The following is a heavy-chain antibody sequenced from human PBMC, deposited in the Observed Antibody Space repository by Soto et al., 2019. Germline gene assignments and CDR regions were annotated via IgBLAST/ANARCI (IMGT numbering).Heavy chain of an antibody. CDR1: GFTFSSYG. J-gene: IGHJ5*02. CDR2: ISYDGSNK. Sequence: QVQLVESGGGVVQPGRSLRLSCAASGFTFSSYGMHWVRQAPGKGLERVAVISYDGSNKYYADSVKGRFTISRDNSKNTLYLQMNSLRAEDTAVYYCAKDRPWFDPWGQGTLVTVSS. V-gene: IGHV3-30*18. CDR3: AKDRPWFDP.